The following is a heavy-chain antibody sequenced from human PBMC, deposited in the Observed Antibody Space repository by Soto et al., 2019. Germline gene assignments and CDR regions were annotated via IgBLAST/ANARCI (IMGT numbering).Heavy chain of an antibody. V-gene: IGHV4-59*08. CDR2: ISYSGST. CDR1: GGSISSYY. Sequence: PSETLSLTCTVSGGSISSYYWSWIRQPPGKGLEWIGYISYSGSTSYNPSLKSRVTISVDTSKNQFSLKLSSVTAADTAVYYCARQSDILTGYEYYFDYWGQGTLVTVSS. D-gene: IGHD3-9*01. J-gene: IGHJ4*02. CDR3: ARQSDILTGYEYYFDY.